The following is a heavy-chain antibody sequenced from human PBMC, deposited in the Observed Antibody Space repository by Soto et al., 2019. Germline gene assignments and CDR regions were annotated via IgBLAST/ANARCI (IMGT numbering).Heavy chain of an antibody. D-gene: IGHD3-9*01. V-gene: IGHV1-69*01. J-gene: IGHJ4*02. CDR1: GGTFSSYA. Sequence: QEQLVQSGAEVKKPGSSVKVSCKASGGTFSSYAISWVRQAPGQALEWMGGIIPILGTANNAQKFQGRVTITADDSPSTAYMELSSLRSEDMVVYYCARVVRTPSDILTGYPDYWGQGTLVTVSS. CDR2: IIPILGTA. CDR3: ARVVRTPSDILTGYPDY.